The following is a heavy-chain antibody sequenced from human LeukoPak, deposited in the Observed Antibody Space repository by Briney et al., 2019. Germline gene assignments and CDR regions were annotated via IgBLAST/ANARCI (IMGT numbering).Heavy chain of an antibody. CDR1: GYSFTDYY. CDR3: ARADRLHGGPYLIGP. V-gene: IGHV1-2*02. Sequence: ASVKVSCKTSGYSFTDYYMHWVRQAPGQGLEWMGWINPNSGGTSSAQKFQGGVTMTRDTSISTVYMEVSWLTSDDTAIYYCARADRLHGGPYLIGPWGQGTLVTVSS. CDR2: INPNSGGT. D-gene: IGHD2-21*01. J-gene: IGHJ5*02.